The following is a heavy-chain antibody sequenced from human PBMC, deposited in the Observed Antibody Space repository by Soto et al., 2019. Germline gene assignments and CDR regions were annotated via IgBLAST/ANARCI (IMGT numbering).Heavy chain of an antibody. CDR2: INAGNGNT. CDR1: GYTFTSYA. Sequence: QVQLVQSGAEVKKPGASVKVSCKASGYTFTSYAMHWVRQAPGQRLEWMGWINAGNGNTKYSQKFQGRVTITRDTSASTAYMELSSLRSEDTAVHYCARGVGSGLSDYWGQGTLVTVSS. CDR3: ARGVGSGLSDY. V-gene: IGHV1-3*01. D-gene: IGHD1-26*01. J-gene: IGHJ4*02.